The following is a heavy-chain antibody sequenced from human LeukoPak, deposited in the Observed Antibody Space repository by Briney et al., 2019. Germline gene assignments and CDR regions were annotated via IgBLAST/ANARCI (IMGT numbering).Heavy chain of an antibody. CDR2: IYTSGST. J-gene: IGHJ4*02. D-gene: IGHD3-3*01. V-gene: IGHV4-4*07. Sequence: PSETLSLTCAVYGGSISSYYWSWIRQPAGKGLEWIGRIYTSGSTNYNPSLKSRVTMSVDTSKNQFSLKLSSVTAADTAVYYCARDDFWSGYIDYWGQGTLVTVSS. CDR3: ARDDFWSGYIDY. CDR1: GGSISSYY.